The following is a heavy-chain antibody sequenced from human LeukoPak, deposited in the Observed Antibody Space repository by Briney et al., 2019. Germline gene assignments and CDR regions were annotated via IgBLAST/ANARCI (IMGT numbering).Heavy chain of an antibody. CDR3: ARDCGGDCYEWNYFDY. Sequence: SGGSLRLSCAASGFTFSSYSMNWVRQAPGKGLEWVSYISSSSSTIYYADSVKGRFTISRDNAKNSLYLQMNSLRAEDTAVYYCARDCGGDCYEWNYFDYWGQGTLVTVSS. CDR2: ISSSSSTI. J-gene: IGHJ4*02. V-gene: IGHV3-48*01. CDR1: GFTFSSYS. D-gene: IGHD2-21*01.